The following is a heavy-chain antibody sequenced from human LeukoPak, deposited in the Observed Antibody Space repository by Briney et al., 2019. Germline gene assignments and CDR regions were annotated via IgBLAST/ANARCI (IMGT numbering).Heavy chain of an antibody. CDR1: GGSISSYY. J-gene: IGHJ5*02. CDR3: ARASSTSITMVRGGTSNWFDP. D-gene: IGHD3-10*01. Sequence: SETLSLTCTVSGGSISSYYWSWIRQPPGKGLEWIGYIYYSGSTNYNPSLKSRATISVDTSKNQFSLKLSSVTAADTAVYYCARASSTSITMVRGGTSNWFDPWGQGTLVTVSS. CDR2: IYYSGST. V-gene: IGHV4-59*01.